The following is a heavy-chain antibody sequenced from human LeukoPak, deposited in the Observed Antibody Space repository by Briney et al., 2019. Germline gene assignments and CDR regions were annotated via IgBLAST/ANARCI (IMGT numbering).Heavy chain of an antibody. V-gene: IGHV4-59*05. CDR2: IYYSGST. D-gene: IGHD5-18*01. CDR1: GGSISSYY. J-gene: IGHJ3*02. CDR3: ARGNIQMEAFDI. Sequence: PSETLSLTCTVSGGSISSYYWSWIRQPPGKGLEWIGSIYYSGSTYYNPSLKSRVTISVDTSKNQFSLKLSSVTAADTAVYYCARGNIQMEAFDIWGQGTMVTVSS.